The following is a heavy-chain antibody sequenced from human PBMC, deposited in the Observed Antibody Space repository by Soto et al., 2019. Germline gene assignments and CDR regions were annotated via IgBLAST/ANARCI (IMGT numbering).Heavy chain of an antibody. D-gene: IGHD6-19*01. Sequence: GGSLRLSCAASGFTFSSSSMNWVRQAPGKGLEWVSSISSSSSYIYYADSVKGRFTISRDNAKNSLYLQMNSLRAEDTAVYYCARDEYSSGWYSYYYYYGMDVWGQGTTVTVSS. CDR2: ISSSSSYI. CDR1: GFTFSSSS. V-gene: IGHV3-21*01. J-gene: IGHJ6*02. CDR3: ARDEYSSGWYSYYYYYGMDV.